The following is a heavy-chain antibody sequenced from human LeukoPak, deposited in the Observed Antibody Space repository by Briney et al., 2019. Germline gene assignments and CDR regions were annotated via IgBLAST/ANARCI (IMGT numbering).Heavy chain of an antibody. J-gene: IGHJ4*02. V-gene: IGHV3-48*04. CDR1: GFTFSSYS. Sequence: PGGSLRLSCAASGFTFSSYSMNWVRQAPGKGLEWVSYISSSSSTIYYADSVKGRFTISRDNAKNSLYLQMNSLRAEDTALYYCAKDTRYCSSTSCNGGLFDYWGQGTLVIVSS. CDR2: ISSSSSTI. CDR3: AKDTRYCSSTSCNGGLFDY. D-gene: IGHD2-2*01.